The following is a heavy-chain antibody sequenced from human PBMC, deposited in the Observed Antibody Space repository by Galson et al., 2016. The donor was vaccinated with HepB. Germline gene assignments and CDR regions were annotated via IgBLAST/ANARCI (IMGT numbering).Heavy chain of an antibody. D-gene: IGHD3-22*01. J-gene: IGHJ4*02. CDR1: GGSISGYY. V-gene: IGHV4-59*01. CDR3: ARGPLLYDDSGYHLVPLDD. Sequence: SETLSLTCNVSGGSISGYYWSWIRQPPGKGLDWIGYISNSGTTNYNPSLKSRATISRYTSQNHCSLKMDSVTAADTAVYYCARGPLLYDDSGYHLVPLDDWGKGTLVTVSS. CDR2: ISNSGTT.